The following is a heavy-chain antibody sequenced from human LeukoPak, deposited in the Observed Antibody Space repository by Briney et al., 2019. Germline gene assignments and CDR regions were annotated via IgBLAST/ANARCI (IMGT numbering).Heavy chain of an antibody. CDR1: GYSFTSYW. D-gene: IGHD3-3*01. V-gene: IGHV5-51*01. CDR3: ARGSRGYDFWSGYPNWFDP. Sequence: GESLKISCKGSGYSFTSYWIGWVRQMPGKGLEWMGIIYPGDSDTRYSPSFQGQVTISADKSISTAYLQWSSLKASDTAMYYCARGSRGYDFWSGYPNWFDPWGQGTLVTVSP. CDR2: IYPGDSDT. J-gene: IGHJ5*02.